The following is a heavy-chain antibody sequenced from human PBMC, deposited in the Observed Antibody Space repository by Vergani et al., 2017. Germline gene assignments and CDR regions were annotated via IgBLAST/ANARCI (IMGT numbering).Heavy chain of an antibody. CDR3: ARGPLCSTTWPFLLLNMDV. J-gene: IGHJ6*01. Sequence: QVQLQESGPGLVRPSQTLSLTCTVSGGSISSGSYYWSWFRQPAGKGLEWIGRFYTGGGTSYNPSLKSRVTISVDTSKNQFSLQLSSVTAADTAVYYCARGPLCSTTWPFLLLNMDVWGQGTTVTVSS. CDR1: GGSISSGSYY. V-gene: IGHV4-61*02. D-gene: IGHD6-13*01. CDR2: FYTGGGT.